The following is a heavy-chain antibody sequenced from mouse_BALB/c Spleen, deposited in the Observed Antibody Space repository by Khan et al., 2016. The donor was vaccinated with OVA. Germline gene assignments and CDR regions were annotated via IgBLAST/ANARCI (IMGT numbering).Heavy chain of an antibody. Sequence: VQLQQSGPELVKPGASVKMSCKASGYTFTSYVMHWVKQKPGLGLEWIRYIYPFNDDTKYNEKFKDKATLTSDKSSSTAYMELSSLTSEDSAVYYCAPVGNYYVSFAYWGQGTLVTVSA. CDR1: GYTFTSYV. J-gene: IGHJ3*01. V-gene: IGHV1S136*01. D-gene: IGHD1-1*01. CDR2: IYPFNDDT. CDR3: APVGNYYVSFAY.